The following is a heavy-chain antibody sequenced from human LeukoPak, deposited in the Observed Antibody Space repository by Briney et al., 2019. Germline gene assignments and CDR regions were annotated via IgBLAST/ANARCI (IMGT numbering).Heavy chain of an antibody. CDR2: TYYSSKWFN. Sequence: SQTLSLTCAISGDSVSSNSATWNWIRQSPSRGLEWLGRTYYSSKWFNDYAVSVKGRIMINPDTSKNQFSLQLNSVTPEDTAVYYCVRDNKGIAVSAAFDIWGQGTMVTVSS. D-gene: IGHD6-19*01. V-gene: IGHV6-1*01. J-gene: IGHJ3*02. CDR1: GDSVSSNSAT. CDR3: VRDNKGIAVSAAFDI.